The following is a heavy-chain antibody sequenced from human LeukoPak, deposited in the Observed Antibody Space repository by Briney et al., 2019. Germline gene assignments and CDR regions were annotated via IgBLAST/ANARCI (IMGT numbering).Heavy chain of an antibody. CDR2: ISYGGSNK. V-gene: IGHV3-30-3*01. J-gene: IGHJ6*02. D-gene: IGHD6-19*01. CDR3: ARSIAVAAGRNWDYYYYGMDV. Sequence: PGRSLRLSCAASGFTFSSYAMHWVRQAPGKGLEWVAVISYGGSNKYYADSVKGRFTISRDNSKNTLYLQMNSLRAEDTAVYYCARSIAVAAGRNWDYYYYGMDVWGQGTTVTVSS. CDR1: GFTFSSYA.